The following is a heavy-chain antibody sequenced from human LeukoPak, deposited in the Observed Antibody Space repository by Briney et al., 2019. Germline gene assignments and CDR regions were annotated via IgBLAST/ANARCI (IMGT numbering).Heavy chain of an antibody. J-gene: IGHJ4*02. V-gene: IGHV3-21*01. D-gene: IGHD2-2*01. CDR1: GFTFSSYS. CDR3: ARGALVVPAAPYFRF. CDR2: ISSSSSYI. Sequence: PGGSLRLSCAASGFTFSSYSMNWVRQAPGKGLEWVSSISSSSSYIYYADSVKGRFTISRDNAKNSLYLQMNSLRAEDTAVYYCARGALVVPAAPYFRFWGQGTLVTVSS.